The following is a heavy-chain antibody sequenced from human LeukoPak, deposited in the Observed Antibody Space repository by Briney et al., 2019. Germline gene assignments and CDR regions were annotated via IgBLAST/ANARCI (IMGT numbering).Heavy chain of an antibody. Sequence: ASVKVSCKASGYTFTAYYMHWVRQAPGQGLEWMGWINPNSGGTNSAQKFQGRVTMTRDTSISTVYLELSRLNSDDSAVYYCARAPPPDITSTFLVHFDYWGQGTLVTVSS. D-gene: IGHD1-14*01. V-gene: IGHV1-2*02. CDR1: GYTFTAYY. J-gene: IGHJ4*02. CDR3: ARAPPPDITSTFLVHFDY. CDR2: INPNSGGT.